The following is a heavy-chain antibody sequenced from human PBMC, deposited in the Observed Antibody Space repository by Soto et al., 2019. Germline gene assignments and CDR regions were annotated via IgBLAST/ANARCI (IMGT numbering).Heavy chain of an antibody. CDR1: GYTFTSYI. Sequence: ASVQVTCKACGYTFTSYIIIWLRQAPGQGLEWMGWISPYNRNTHHTQKLQGRVTLTTDTSTTTAYMELRSLRSDDTAVYYCARLQWELLGGYYFDYWGQGTPVTVPQ. V-gene: IGHV1-18*04. CDR2: ISPYNRNT. J-gene: IGHJ4*02. CDR3: ARLQWELLGGYYFDY. D-gene: IGHD1-26*01.